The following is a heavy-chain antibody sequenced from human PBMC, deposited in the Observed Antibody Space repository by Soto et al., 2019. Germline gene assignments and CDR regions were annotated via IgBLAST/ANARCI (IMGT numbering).Heavy chain of an antibody. D-gene: IGHD1-26*01. Sequence: QVQLVQSGAEVKKPGASVKVSCKASGYTFTSYGISWVRQAPGQGLEWMGWISAYNGNTNYAQKLQGRVTMTTDSYTSTAYMELRSLRSDDTARYYCARLNIVGDTGGYYGMDVWGQGTTVTVSS. J-gene: IGHJ6*02. CDR3: ARLNIVGDTGGYYGMDV. CDR2: ISAYNGNT. V-gene: IGHV1-18*04. CDR1: GYTFTSYG.